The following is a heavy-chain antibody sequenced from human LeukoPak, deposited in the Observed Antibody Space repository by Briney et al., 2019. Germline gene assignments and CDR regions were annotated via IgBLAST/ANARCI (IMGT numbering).Heavy chain of an antibody. J-gene: IGHJ3*01. CDR2: ISGRGRST. CDR1: GFTFSNYA. Sequence: GGSLRLSCAASGFTFSNYAMSWVRQAPGKGLEWVSAISGRGRSTYYADSVKGRFTISRDNSKNTLYLQMNSLRAEDTAVYYCARGEDAFDVWGQGTMVTVSS. V-gene: IGHV3-23*01. CDR3: ARGEDAFDV.